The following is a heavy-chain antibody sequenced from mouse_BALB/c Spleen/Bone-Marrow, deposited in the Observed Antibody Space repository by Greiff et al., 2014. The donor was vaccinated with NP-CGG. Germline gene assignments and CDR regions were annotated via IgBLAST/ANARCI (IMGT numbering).Heavy chain of an antibody. CDR3: ARPRYFDY. J-gene: IGHJ2*01. CDR1: GYTFTSYT. CDR2: INPTSGYT. V-gene: IGHV1-4*02. Sequence: QVQLQQSAAELARPGASVKMSCKASGYTFTSYTIHWVKQRPGQGLEWIGYINPTSGYTEYNQKFRDKTILTADKSSSTAYMQLSSLTSEDSAVYYCARPRYFDYWGQGTTLTVSS.